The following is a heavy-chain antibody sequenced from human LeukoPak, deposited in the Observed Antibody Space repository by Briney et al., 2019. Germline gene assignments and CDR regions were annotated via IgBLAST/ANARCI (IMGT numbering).Heavy chain of an antibody. CDR3: ARAPPCPYYYNYMDV. J-gene: IGHJ6*03. CDR1: GGSFSGYY. CDR2: VNRSGSA. V-gene: IGHV4-34*01. Sequence: SETLSLTCAVYGGSFSGYYWSWIRQPPGKGLEWIGEVNRSGSANYNPSLKSRVTISVDTSQNHFSLKLSSVTAADTAVYYCARAPPCPYYYNYMDVWGKGTTVTVSS.